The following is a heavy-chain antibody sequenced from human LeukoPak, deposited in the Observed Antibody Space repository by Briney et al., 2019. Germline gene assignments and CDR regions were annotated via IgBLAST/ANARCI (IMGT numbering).Heavy chain of an antibody. D-gene: IGHD2-15*01. CDR3: ANYCSGGSCYSGNAFDI. Sequence: ASVKVSCKASGYTFTGYYMHWVRQAPGQGLEWMGWINPNSGGTNYAQKFQGRVTMTRDTSISTAYMELSRLRSDDPAVYYCANYCSGGSCYSGNAFDIWGQGTMVTVSS. V-gene: IGHV1-2*02. CDR1: GYTFTGYY. CDR2: INPNSGGT. J-gene: IGHJ3*02.